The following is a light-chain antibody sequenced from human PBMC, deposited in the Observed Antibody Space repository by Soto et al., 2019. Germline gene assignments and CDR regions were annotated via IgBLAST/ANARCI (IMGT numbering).Light chain of an antibody. CDR2: GAS. V-gene: IGKV3-20*01. CDR3: QQYGSSPHATYT. CDR1: QSVSSCY. Sequence: EIVLTQSPGTLSLSPGERATLSCRASQSVSSCYLAWYQQKPGQAPRLLIYGASSRATGIPDRFSGSGSGTDFTLTISRLEPEDFAVYYCQQYGSSPHATYTFGQGTKLEIK. J-gene: IGKJ2*01.